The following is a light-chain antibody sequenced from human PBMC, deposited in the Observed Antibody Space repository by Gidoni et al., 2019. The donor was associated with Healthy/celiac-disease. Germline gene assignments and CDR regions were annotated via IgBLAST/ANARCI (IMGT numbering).Light chain of an antibody. CDR2: GAS. J-gene: IGKJ1*01. CDR1: QIVSSN. CDR3: QQYNNWPTWT. Sequence: EIVMTHAPATLSVSPGEIATLSCRASQIVSSNLAWYQQKPGQDPRLLIYGASTRATGIPARFSGSGSGTEFTLTISSLQSEDFSVYYCQQYNNWPTWTFGQXTKVEIK. V-gene: IGKV3-15*01.